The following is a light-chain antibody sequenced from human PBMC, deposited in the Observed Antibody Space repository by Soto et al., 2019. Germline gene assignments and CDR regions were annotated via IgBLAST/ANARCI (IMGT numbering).Light chain of an antibody. CDR3: QQYGSSPLLI. CDR2: GAS. CDR1: QSVSSSY. V-gene: IGKV3-20*01. J-gene: IGKJ4*01. Sequence: EIVLTQSPGTLSLSPGERATLSCRASQSVSSSYLAWYQQKPGQAPRLLIYGASSMATGIPDRFSGSGSGTAFTLTISRLEPEDFAVYYCQQYGSSPLLIFGGGTKVEIK.